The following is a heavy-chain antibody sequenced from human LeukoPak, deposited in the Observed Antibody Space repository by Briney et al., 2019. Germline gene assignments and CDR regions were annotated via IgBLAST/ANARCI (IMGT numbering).Heavy chain of an antibody. CDR2: ISSSSSTV. V-gene: IGHV3-48*01. Sequence: GRSLRLSCAASGFTFSSYGMHWVRQAPGKGLEWVSYISSSSSTVYYADSVKGRFTISRDNAKNSLYLQMNSLRAEDTAVYYCARGSRLLEDPWGQGTLVTVSS. CDR1: GFTFSSYG. D-gene: IGHD3-10*01. J-gene: IGHJ5*02. CDR3: ARGSRLLEDP.